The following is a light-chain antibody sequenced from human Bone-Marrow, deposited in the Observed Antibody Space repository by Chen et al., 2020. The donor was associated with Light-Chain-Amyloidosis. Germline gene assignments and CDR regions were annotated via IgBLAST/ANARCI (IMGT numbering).Light chain of an antibody. CDR1: NSNIGYNA. CDR2: SNN. CDR3: ATWDDSRDGVM. Sequence: QSVLTQPPSVSGTPGQRVTTSCSGRNSNIGYNAVNWYQQQYPVTAPQLLIYSNNHRTSRVPDRFASSTSGTSAALANSGLQPEDDAEYYCATWDDSRDGVMFGGGTKLTVL. J-gene: IGLJ3*02. V-gene: IGLV1-44*01.